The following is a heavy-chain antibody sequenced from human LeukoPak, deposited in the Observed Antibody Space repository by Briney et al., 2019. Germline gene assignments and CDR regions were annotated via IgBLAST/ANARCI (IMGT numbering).Heavy chain of an antibody. Sequence: GGSLRLSCAASGFTFSDYYMSWIRQAPGKGLEWVSYISSSGSTIYYADSVKGRLTISRDNSKNTLYLQMNSLRAEDAAVYYCTRGYNSSPGGYFDCWGQGALVTVSS. CDR2: ISSSGSTI. V-gene: IGHV3-11*04. CDR1: GFTFSDYY. D-gene: IGHD6-6*01. J-gene: IGHJ4*02. CDR3: TRGYNSSPGGYFDC.